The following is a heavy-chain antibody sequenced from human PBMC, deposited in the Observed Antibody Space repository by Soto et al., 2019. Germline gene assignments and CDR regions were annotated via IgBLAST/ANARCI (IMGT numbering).Heavy chain of an antibody. Sequence: EVQLVESGGGLVQPGGSLKLSCAASGFTFSGSAMHWVRQASGKGLEWVGRIRSKANSYATAYAASVKGRFTISRDDSKNTAYLQMNSLKTEDTAVYYCLVVVAATFDYWGQGTLVPVSS. J-gene: IGHJ4*02. V-gene: IGHV3-73*01. D-gene: IGHD2-15*01. CDR1: GFTFSGSA. CDR3: LVVVAATFDY. CDR2: IRSKANSYAT.